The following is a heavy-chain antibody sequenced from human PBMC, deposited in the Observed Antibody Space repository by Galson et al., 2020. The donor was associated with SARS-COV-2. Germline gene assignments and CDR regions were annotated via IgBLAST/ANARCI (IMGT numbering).Heavy chain of an antibody. CDR1: GYSFTTYH. Sequence: GESLKISCKASGYSFTTYHMHWVRQAPGQGLEWMGWINPNSGDTTYAQKFQDRVTMTRDTSISTAYMELSRLRSDDTAVYYCASGYDYRPVDYWGQGTLVTVSS. J-gene: IGHJ4*02. CDR3: ASGYDYRPVDY. V-gene: IGHV1-2*02. D-gene: IGHD5-12*01. CDR2: INPNSGDT.